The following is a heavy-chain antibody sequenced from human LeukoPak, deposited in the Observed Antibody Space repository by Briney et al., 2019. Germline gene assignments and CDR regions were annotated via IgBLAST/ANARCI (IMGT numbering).Heavy chain of an antibody. V-gene: IGHV3-48*04. J-gene: IGHJ1*01. CDR2: ISTSGRSI. CDR1: GFTFSSYS. CDR3: AGTNYYGSGSAEYFQH. D-gene: IGHD3-10*01. Sequence: GGSLRLSCAASGFTFSSYSMNWVRQAPGKGLEWVSYISTSGRSIYYADSVKGRFTISRDNPKNSLYLQMNSLRAEDTAVYYCAGTNYYGSGSAEYFQHWGPGTRVTVSS.